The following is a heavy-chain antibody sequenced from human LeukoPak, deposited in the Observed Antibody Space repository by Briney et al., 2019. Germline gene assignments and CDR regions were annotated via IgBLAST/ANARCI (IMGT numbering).Heavy chain of an antibody. CDR3: ARGITMVRGVIPQPLGFDY. D-gene: IGHD3-10*01. Sequence: SETPSLTCAVYGGSFSGYYWSWIRQPPGKGLEWIGEINHSGSTNYNPSLKSRVTISVDTSKNQFSLKLSSVTAADTAVYYCARGITMVRGVIPQPLGFDYWGQGTLVTVSS. CDR2: INHSGST. J-gene: IGHJ4*02. CDR1: GGSFSGYY. V-gene: IGHV4-34*01.